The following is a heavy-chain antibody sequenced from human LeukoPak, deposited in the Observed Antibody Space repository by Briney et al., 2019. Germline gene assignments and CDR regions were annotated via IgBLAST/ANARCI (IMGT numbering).Heavy chain of an antibody. J-gene: IGHJ4*02. D-gene: IGHD3-10*01. V-gene: IGHV1-69*13. CDR2: IIPIFGTA. CDR3: AILLWFGEFIDY. Sequence: SVKVSCKASGGTFSSYAISWVRQAPGQGLEWMGGIIPIFGTANYAQKFQGRVTITADESTSTAYMELSSLRSEDTAVYYCAILLWFGEFIDYWGQGTLVTVSS. CDR1: GGTFSSYA.